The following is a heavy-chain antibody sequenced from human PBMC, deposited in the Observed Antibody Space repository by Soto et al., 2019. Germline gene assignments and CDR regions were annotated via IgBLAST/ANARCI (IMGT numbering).Heavy chain of an antibody. V-gene: IGHV3-30-3*01. J-gene: IGHJ4*02. Sequence: QVQLVESGGGVVQPGRSLRLSCAASGFTFSSYAMHWVRQAPGKGLEWVAVISYDGSNKYYADSVKGRFTISRDNSKNTLYLQMNSLRAEDTAVYYCARGDWNYLSFDYWGQGTLVTVSS. CDR2: ISYDGSNK. CDR3: ARGDWNYLSFDY. D-gene: IGHD1-7*01. CDR1: GFTFSSYA.